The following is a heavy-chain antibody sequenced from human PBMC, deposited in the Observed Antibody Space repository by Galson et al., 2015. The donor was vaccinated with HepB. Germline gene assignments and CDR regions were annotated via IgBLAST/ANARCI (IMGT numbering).Heavy chain of an antibody. J-gene: IGHJ5*02. CDR2: IRRDSVNT. CDR1: GFVFSNYN. D-gene: IGHD2-21*01. CDR3: ARDLRDTYCGDCYGRFDP. V-gene: IGHV3-21*06. Sequence: SLRLSCAASGFVFSNYNMGWVRQAPGKGLEWVSSIRRDSVNTYYLDSVRGRFTVSRDNAKNSVFLQMNSLRAEDTAIYYCARDLRDTYCGDCYGRFDPWGQGTLVTVSS.